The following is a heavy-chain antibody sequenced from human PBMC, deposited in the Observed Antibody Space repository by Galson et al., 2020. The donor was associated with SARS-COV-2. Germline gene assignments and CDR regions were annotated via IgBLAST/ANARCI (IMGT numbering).Heavy chain of an antibody. CDR2: IRSKAYGGTT. Sequence: GGSLRLSCTASGFTFGDYAMSWFRQAPGKGLEWVGFIRSKAYGGTTEYAASVKGRFTISRDDSKSIAYLQMNSLKTEDTAVYYCTRHDFWSGYYPDYGGQGTLVTVSS. CDR1: GFTFGDYA. D-gene: IGHD3-3*01. V-gene: IGHV3-49*03. CDR3: TRHDFWSGYYPDY. J-gene: IGHJ4*02.